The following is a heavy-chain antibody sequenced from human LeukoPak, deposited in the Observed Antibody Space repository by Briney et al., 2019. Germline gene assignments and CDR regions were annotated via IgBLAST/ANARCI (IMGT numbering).Heavy chain of an antibody. V-gene: IGHV3-43*02. J-gene: IGHJ3*02. Sequence: GGSLRLSCAAPGFSFYDYPMHWVRQAPGKGLEWVSLISGDGVKTYYADSVRGRFTISRDNSKDSLYLQMNSLRTEDTAMYYCVKEIDTLGTNAFDIWGQGTMVTVSS. CDR2: ISGDGVKT. D-gene: IGHD2-15*01. CDR3: VKEIDTLGTNAFDI. CDR1: GFSFYDYP.